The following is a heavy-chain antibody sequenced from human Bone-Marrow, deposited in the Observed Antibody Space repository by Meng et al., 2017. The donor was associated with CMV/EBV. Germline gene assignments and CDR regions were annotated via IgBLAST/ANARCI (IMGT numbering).Heavy chain of an antibody. CDR3: ARDRVWGLDY. Sequence: SETLSLTCTVSGGSISSGGYYWSWIRQHPGKGLEWIGHIDYSGSTYYNPSLKSRLIVSVDTSKNQFSLKLSSMTAADTAVYYCARDRVWGLDYWGQGTRVTGSS. CDR1: GGSISSGGYY. D-gene: IGHD3-16*01. CDR2: IDYSGST. J-gene: IGHJ4*02. V-gene: IGHV4-31*03.